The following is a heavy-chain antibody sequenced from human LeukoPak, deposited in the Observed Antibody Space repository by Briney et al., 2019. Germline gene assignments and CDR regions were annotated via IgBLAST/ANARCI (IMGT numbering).Heavy chain of an antibody. CDR3: ARGGLRAHYFDY. D-gene: IGHD2-15*01. Sequence: SVKVSCKASGGTFSSYAISWVRQAPGQGLEWMGGIIPIFGTANYAQKFQGRVTITADESTSTAYMELSSLRSEDTAVYYCARGGLRAHYFDYWGQGTPVTVSS. CDR1: GGTFSSYA. J-gene: IGHJ4*02. V-gene: IGHV1-69*01. CDR2: IIPIFGTA.